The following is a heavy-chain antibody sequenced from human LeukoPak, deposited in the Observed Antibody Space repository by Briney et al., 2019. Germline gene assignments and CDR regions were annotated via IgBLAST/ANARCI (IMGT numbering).Heavy chain of an antibody. CDR3: ARDGDTAMVPGSFDY. D-gene: IGHD5-18*01. CDR2: ISSNGGGT. V-gene: IGHV3-64*01. J-gene: IGHJ4*02. Sequence: GGSLRLSCAASGFTFSSYAMHWVRQAPGKGLEYVSAISSNGGGTYYANSVKGRFTISRDNSKNTLYLQMGSLRAEDMAVYYCARDGDTAMVPGSFDYWGQGTLVTVSS. CDR1: GFTFSSYA.